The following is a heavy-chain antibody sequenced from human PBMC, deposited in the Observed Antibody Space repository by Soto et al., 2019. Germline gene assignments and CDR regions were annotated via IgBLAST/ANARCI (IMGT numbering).Heavy chain of an antibody. CDR2: INPNSGGT. Sequence: GASVKVSCKASGYTFTGYYMHWVRQAPGQGLEWMGWINPNSGGTNYAQKFQGWVTMTRDTSISTAYMELSRLRSDDTAVYYCARGKGLPDYARPTPFDYWGQGTLVTVSS. D-gene: IGHD3-16*01. CDR1: GYTFTGYY. J-gene: IGHJ4*02. V-gene: IGHV1-2*04. CDR3: ARGKGLPDYARPTPFDY.